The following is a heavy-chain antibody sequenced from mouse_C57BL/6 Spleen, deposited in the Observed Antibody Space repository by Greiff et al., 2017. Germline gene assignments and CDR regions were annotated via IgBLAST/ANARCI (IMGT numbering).Heavy chain of an antibody. CDR1: GYAFSSYW. V-gene: IGHV1-80*01. D-gene: IGHD1-1*01. Sequence: VQLQESGAELVKPGASVKISCKASGYAFSSYWMNWVKQRPGKGLEWIGQIYPGDGDTNYNGKFKGKATLTADKSSSTAYMQLSSLTSEDSAVYFCARRTSNYSGSSPYYFDYWGQGTTLTVSS. CDR2: IYPGDGDT. CDR3: ARRTSNYSGSSPYYFDY. J-gene: IGHJ2*01.